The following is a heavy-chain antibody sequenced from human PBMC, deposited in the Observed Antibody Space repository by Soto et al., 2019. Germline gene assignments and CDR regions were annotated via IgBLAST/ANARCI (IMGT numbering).Heavy chain of an antibody. V-gene: IGHV4-59*01. J-gene: IGHJ4*02. D-gene: IGHD2-8*01. CDR1: GTSISSYY. CDR3: ARYNSYAIDY. CDR2: IHYSGTT. Sequence: DTLSVTCTCSGTSISSYYWSWIRQPPGKGLEWIANIHYSGTTNYNPSLASRVTLSVDTSKKQFSLKMTSVTDADRAMYFCARYNSYAIDYWGRGTLVTVSS.